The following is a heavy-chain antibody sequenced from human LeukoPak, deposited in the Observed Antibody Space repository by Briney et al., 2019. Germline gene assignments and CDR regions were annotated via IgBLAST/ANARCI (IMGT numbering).Heavy chain of an antibody. Sequence: SETLSLTCAVSGDSITSDKWWTWVRQPPGKGLEWIGYIYYSGSTYYNPSLKSRVTISVDTSKNQFSLKLSSVTAADTAVYYCARVVVFKKSFDYWGQGTLVTVSS. V-gene: IGHV4-31*11. CDR2: IYYSGST. CDR3: ARVVVFKKSFDY. D-gene: IGHD3-22*01. CDR1: GDSITSDKW. J-gene: IGHJ4*02.